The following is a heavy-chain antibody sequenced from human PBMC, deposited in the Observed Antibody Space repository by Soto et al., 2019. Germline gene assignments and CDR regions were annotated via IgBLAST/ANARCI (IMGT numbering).Heavy chain of an antibody. Sequence: DSVKVSCKATGSTFPSQCMHWVRQAPGQRLEWIGIINLSGGSTSYAQKFQGRVTMTRDMSTSTVYMELSSLRSEDTAVYYCALCRLKVYPDSAYWG. V-gene: IGHV1-46*01. D-gene: IGHD2-8*01. CDR1: GSTFPSQC. CDR3: ALCRLKVYPDSAY. J-gene: IGHJ4*01. CDR2: INLSGGST.